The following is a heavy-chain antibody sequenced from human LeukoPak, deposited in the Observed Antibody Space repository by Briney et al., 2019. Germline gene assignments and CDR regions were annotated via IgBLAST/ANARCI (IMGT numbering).Heavy chain of an antibody. V-gene: IGHV4-59*01. CDR3: ARPYSSGWRGAFDI. J-gene: IGHJ3*02. CDR1: GGSISSYY. Sequence: PSETLSLTCTVSGGSISSYYWSWIRQPPDKGLEWIGNIYYSGSTNYNPSLKSRVTISVDTSKNQFSLRLSSVTAADTAVYYCARPYSSGWRGAFDIWGQGTMVTVSS. CDR2: IYYSGST. D-gene: IGHD6-25*01.